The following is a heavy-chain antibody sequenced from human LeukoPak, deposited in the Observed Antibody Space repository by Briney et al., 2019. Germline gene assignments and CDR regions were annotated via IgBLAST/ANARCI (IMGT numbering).Heavy chain of an antibody. J-gene: IGHJ6*04. CDR2: ISGSGGST. CDR1: GFTFSSYA. V-gene: IGHV3-23*01. Sequence: GGSPRLSCAASGFTFSSYAMSWVRQALGKGLEWVSAISGSGGSTYYADSVKGRFTISRDNSKNTLYLQMNSLRAEDTAVYYCADCVVPAAMRSYYYYGMDVWGKGTTVTVSS. CDR3: ADCVVPAAMRSYYYYGMDV. D-gene: IGHD2-2*01.